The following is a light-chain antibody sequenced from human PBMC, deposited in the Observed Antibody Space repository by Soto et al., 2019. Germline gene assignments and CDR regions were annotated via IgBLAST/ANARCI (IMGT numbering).Light chain of an antibody. J-gene: IGLJ2*01. CDR1: SSNIGAGYD. V-gene: IGLV1-40*01. CDR3: QSYDSSLSGYVV. CDR2: GNS. Sequence: QSVLTQPPSVAGAPGQRVTISCTGSSSNIGAGYDVHWYQQLPGTAPKLLIYGNSNRPSGVPYRFSGSKSGTSASLAITGLQAEAEADYYCQSYDSSLSGYVVFGGGTKVTVL.